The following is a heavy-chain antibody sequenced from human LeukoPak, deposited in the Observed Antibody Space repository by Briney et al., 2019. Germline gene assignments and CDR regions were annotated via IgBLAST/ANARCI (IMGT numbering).Heavy chain of an antibody. CDR1: GFTVSNTY. CDR3: ASYRMYSSSWYGQDY. J-gene: IGHJ4*02. CDR2: INHSGST. Sequence: LRLSCAASGFTVSNTYMSWVRQAPGKGLEWIGEINHSGSTNYNPSLKSRVTISVDTSKNQFSLKLSSVTAADTAVYYCASYRMYSSSWYGQDYWGQGTLVTVSS. D-gene: IGHD6-13*01. V-gene: IGHV4-34*01.